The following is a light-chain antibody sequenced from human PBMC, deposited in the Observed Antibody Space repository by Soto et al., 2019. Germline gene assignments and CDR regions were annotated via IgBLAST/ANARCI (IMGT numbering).Light chain of an antibody. CDR3: WQYGSSPGS. Sequence: EIVLTQSPGTLSLSPGERATLSCRASQSVSSSYLAWYQQKPGQAPRLLIYGAPSRPTGIPDRFSGSGSGTDFFLIISRLEPDDFAVDYCWQYGSSPGSFGQGTKVEIK. V-gene: IGKV3-20*01. CDR2: GAP. J-gene: IGKJ1*01. CDR1: QSVSSSY.